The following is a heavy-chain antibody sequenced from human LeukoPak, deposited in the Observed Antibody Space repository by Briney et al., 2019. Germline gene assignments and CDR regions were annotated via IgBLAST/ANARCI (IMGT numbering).Heavy chain of an antibody. D-gene: IGHD2-2*01. CDR3: AREDIVVVPAAMLGPGMDV. Sequence: GGSLRLSCAASGFTFSIYWMSCVRQAPGKGLEWVANIKQDGSEKYYVDSVKGRFTISRDNAKNSLYLQMNSLRAEDTAVYYCAREDIVVVPAAMLGPGMDVWGQGTTVTVSS. V-gene: IGHV3-7*01. J-gene: IGHJ6*02. CDR1: GFTFSIYW. CDR2: IKQDGSEK.